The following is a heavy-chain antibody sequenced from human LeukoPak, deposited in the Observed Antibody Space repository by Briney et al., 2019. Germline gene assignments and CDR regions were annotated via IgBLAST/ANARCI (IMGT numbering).Heavy chain of an antibody. CDR2: ISGSGGST. CDR1: GFTFSSYA. CDR3: ATFGVIVRNDYFDY. J-gene: IGHJ4*02. Sequence: GGSLRLSCVASGFTFSSYAMSWVRQAPGKGLEWVSAISGSGGSTYYADSVKGRFTISRDNSKNTLYLQMNSLRADDTAVYYCATFGVIVRNDYFDYWGQGALVAVSS. D-gene: IGHD3-3*01. V-gene: IGHV3-23*01.